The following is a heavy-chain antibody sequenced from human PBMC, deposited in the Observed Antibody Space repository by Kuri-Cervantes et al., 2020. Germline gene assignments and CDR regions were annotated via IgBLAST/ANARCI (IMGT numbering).Heavy chain of an antibody. CDR2: IWYDGSNK. Sequence: LSLTCAASGFTFSSYGMHWVRQAPGKGLEWVAVIWYDGSNKYYADSVKGRFTISRDNSKNTLYLQMNSLRAEDTAVYYCANYDFWSGPDALDIWGQGTMVTVSS. CDR3: ANYDFWSGPDALDI. V-gene: IGHV3-33*06. J-gene: IGHJ3*02. CDR1: GFTFSSYG. D-gene: IGHD3-3*01.